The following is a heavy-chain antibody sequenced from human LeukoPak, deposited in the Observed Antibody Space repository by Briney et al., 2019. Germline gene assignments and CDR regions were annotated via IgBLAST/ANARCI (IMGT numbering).Heavy chain of an antibody. Sequence: PSETLSLTCTVSGGSISSSTYYWGWIRQPPGKGLEWIGSIYYSGSTYYNPSLKSRVTISVDASKNQFSLKLSSVTAADTAVYYCARRDWGQYYFDDWGQGTLVTVSS. CDR3: ARRDWGQYYFDD. V-gene: IGHV4-39*01. CDR1: GGSISSSTYY. CDR2: IYYSGST. J-gene: IGHJ4*02. D-gene: IGHD7-27*01.